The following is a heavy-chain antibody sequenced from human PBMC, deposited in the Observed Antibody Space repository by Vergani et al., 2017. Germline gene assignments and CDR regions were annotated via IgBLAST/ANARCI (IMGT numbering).Heavy chain of an antibody. J-gene: IGHJ4*02. V-gene: IGHV3-23*01. Sequence: EVQLLESGGGLVQPGGSLRLSCAASGFTFSSYAMSWVRQAPGKGLEWVSAISGSGGSTYYADSVKGRFTISRDNSKNTLYLQMNSLRAEDTAVYYCAKGGGDGYNYLRQFVYWGQGTLVTVSS. D-gene: IGHD5-24*01. CDR3: AKGGGDGYNYLRQFVY. CDR1: GFTFSSYA. CDR2: ISGSGGST.